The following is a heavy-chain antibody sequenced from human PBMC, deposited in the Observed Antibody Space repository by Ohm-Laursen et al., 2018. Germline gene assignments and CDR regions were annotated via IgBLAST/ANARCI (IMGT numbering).Heavy chain of an antibody. CDR3: ARDLGGPGY. CDR2: ISGSGASS. Sequence: SLRLSCAAPGFTFSSYAMSWVRQTPGKSLECISTISGSGASSHYADSVKGRFTISRDNAKNTLYLQMDSLRAEDTAVYYCARDLGGPGYWGQGTLVTVSS. V-gene: IGHV3-23*01. CDR1: GFTFSSYA. J-gene: IGHJ4*02.